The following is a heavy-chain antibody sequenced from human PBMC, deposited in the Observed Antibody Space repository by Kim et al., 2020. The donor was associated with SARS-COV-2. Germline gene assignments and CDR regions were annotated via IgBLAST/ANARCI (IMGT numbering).Heavy chain of an antibody. CDR1: GYTFTGYY. J-gene: IGHJ6*02. CDR3: ARRRYFDWLSTWGMDV. Sequence: ASVKVSCKASGYTFTGYYMHWVRQAPGQGLEWMGWINPNSGGTNYAQKFQGRVTMTRDTSISTAYMELSRLRSDDTAVYYCARRRYFDWLSTWGMDVWGQGTTVTVSS. CDR2: INPNSGGT. D-gene: IGHD3-9*01. V-gene: IGHV1-2*02.